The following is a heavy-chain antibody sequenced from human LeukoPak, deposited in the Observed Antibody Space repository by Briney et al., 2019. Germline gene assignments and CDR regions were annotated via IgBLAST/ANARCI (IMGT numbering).Heavy chain of an antibody. CDR1: GYTFTSYY. D-gene: IGHD2-2*01. J-gene: IGHJ4*02. Sequence: ASVKVSCKASGYTFTSYYMHWVRQAPGQGLEWMGIIDPSGGSTRYPQKFQGRVTMTGDTSTSTVYMELSSLRFEDTAVYYCARGSTYCSSISCPMINCDYWGRGTLVTVSS. CDR3: ARGSTYCSSISCPMINCDY. V-gene: IGHV1-46*01. CDR2: IDPSGGST.